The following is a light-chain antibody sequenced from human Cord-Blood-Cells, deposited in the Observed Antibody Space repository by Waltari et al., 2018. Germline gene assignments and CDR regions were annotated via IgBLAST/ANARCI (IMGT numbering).Light chain of an antibody. V-gene: IGKV1-27*01. J-gene: IGKJ2*01. CDR3: QKYNSAPHT. CDR2: AAS. Sequence: DIQMTQSPSSLSASVGERVTITCRASQCISNYLAWYQQKPGKVPKLLIYAASTLQSGVPSRFSGSGSGTDFTLTISSLQPEDVATYYCQKYNSAPHTFGQGTKLEIK. CDR1: QCISNY.